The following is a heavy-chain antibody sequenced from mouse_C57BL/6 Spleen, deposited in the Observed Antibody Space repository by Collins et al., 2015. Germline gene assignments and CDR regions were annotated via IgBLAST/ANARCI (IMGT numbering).Heavy chain of an antibody. CDR1: GYTFTSYW. Sequence: QVQLQQPGAELVRPGSSVKLSCKASGYTFTSYWMHWVKQRPIQGLEWIGNIDPSDSETHYNQKFKDKATLTVDKSSSTAYMQLSSLTSEDSAAYYCARWKSRGYAMDYWGQGTSVTVSS. V-gene: IGHV1-52*01. J-gene: IGHJ4*01. CDR3: ARWKSRGYAMDY. CDR2: IDPSDSET.